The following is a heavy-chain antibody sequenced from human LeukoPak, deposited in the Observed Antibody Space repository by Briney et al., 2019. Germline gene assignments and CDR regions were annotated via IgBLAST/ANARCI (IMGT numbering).Heavy chain of an antibody. Sequence: PSETLSLTCIVSGGSISSTSYYWGWIRQSPGKGLEWVSSISSSSSYIYYADSVKGRFTISRDNAKNSLYLQMNCLRAEDTAVYYCARDRDTFGPQDYWGQGTLVTVSS. CDR2: ISSSSSYI. CDR1: GGSISSTS. CDR3: ARDRDTFGPQDY. J-gene: IGHJ4*02. D-gene: IGHD5-18*01. V-gene: IGHV3-21*01.